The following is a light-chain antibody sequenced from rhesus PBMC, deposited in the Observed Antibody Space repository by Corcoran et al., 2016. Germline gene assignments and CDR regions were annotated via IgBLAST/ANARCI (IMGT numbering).Light chain of an antibody. Sequence: ETVVTQSPATLSLSPGERATLSCRASQSVGSNLAWYQQKPGQAPKLLIYDASSRATGIPDRFSGSGSGTELTLTISSLEPEDVGVYYCQQYNNWNRFGQGTKVEIK. CDR2: DAS. CDR1: QSVGSN. J-gene: IGKJ2*01. V-gene: IGKV3-42*02. CDR3: QQYNNWNR.